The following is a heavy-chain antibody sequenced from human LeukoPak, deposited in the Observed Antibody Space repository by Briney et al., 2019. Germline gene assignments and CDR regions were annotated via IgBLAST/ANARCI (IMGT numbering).Heavy chain of an antibody. CDR2: IYTSGST. J-gene: IGHJ5*02. D-gene: IGHD1-26*01. CDR3: ARDGQYSGSYSDWFDP. Sequence: SETLSLTCTVSGGSISSYYWSWIRQPAGKGLEWIGRIYTSGSTNYNPSLKSRVTISVDTSKNQFSLKLSSVTAADTAVYYCARDGQYSGSYSDWFDPWGQGTLVTVSS. CDR1: GGSISSYY. V-gene: IGHV4-4*07.